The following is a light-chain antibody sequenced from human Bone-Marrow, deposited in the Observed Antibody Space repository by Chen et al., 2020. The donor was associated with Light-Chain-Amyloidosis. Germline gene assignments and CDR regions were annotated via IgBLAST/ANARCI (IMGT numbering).Light chain of an antibody. CDR2: WAS. J-gene: IGKJ3*01. CDR1: QSVLYSSNTKNY. CDR3: QQYDNTLT. Sequence: DIVMTQSSDSLAASLGERATINCKSSQSVLYSSNTKNYLAWYQQKPGQPPKLLMHWASTRESGVPDRFSGSGSGTDFTLAIRRLQAEDVAVYYCQQYDNTLTFGPGNKVNIK. V-gene: IGKV4-1*01.